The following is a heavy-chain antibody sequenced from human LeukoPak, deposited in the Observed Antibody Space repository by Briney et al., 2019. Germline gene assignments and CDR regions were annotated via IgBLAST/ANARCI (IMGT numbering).Heavy chain of an antibody. J-gene: IGHJ4*02. CDR2: IYYSGST. CDR1: GGSISSYY. V-gene: IGHV4-59*01. Sequence: SETLSLTCTVSGGSISSYYWSWIRQPPGKGLEWIGYIYYSGSTNYNPSLKSRVTISVDTSKNQFSLKLSSVTAADTAVYYCARLNYGSGSSFDYWGQGTLVTVSS. D-gene: IGHD3-10*01. CDR3: ARLNYGSGSSFDY.